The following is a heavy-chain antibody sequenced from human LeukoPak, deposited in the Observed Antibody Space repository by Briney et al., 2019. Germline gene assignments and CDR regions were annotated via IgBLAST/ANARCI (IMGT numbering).Heavy chain of an antibody. CDR3: ATSLTIFGNYYFDY. V-gene: IGHV1-8*03. CDR2: MNPNSGNT. Sequence: ASVKVSCKASGYTFTSYDINWVRQATGQGLEWMGWMNPNSGNTGYAQKFQGRVTITRNTSISTAYMELSSLRAEDTAVYYCATSLTIFGNYYFDYWGQGTLVTVSS. J-gene: IGHJ4*02. CDR1: GYTFTSYD. D-gene: IGHD3-3*01.